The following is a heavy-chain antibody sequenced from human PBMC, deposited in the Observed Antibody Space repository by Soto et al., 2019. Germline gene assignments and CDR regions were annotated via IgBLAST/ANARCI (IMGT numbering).Heavy chain of an antibody. CDR1: GFTFSSYD. J-gene: IGHJ2*01. CDR2: IGTAGDT. Sequence: EVQLVESGGGLVQPGGSLRLSCAASGFTFSSYDMHWVRQATGKGLEWVSAIGTAGDTYYPGSVKGRFTISRENAKNSLYLQMNSLRAGDTAVYYCARVGVAGAGTLDWYFDLWGRGTLVTVSS. D-gene: IGHD6-19*01. CDR3: ARVGVAGAGTLDWYFDL. V-gene: IGHV3-13*01.